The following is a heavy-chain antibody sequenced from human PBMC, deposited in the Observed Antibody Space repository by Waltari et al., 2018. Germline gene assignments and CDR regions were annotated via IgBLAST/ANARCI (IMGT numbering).Heavy chain of an antibody. CDR2: IWYDGSNK. CDR3: ASLAVTDAFDI. J-gene: IGHJ3*02. D-gene: IGHD6-19*01. V-gene: IGHV3-33*01. CDR1: GFTFSRYG. Sequence: QVQLVESGGGVVQPGRSRSLSCAASGFTFSRYGMHWVRQAPVKGLDWVAVIWYDGSNKYYADSVKGRFTISRDNSKNTLYLQMNSLRAEDTAVYYCASLAVTDAFDIWGQGTMVTVSS.